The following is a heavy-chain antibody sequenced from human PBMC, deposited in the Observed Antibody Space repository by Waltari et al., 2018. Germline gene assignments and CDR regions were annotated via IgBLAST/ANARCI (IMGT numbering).Heavy chain of an antibody. V-gene: IGHV3-7*01. Sequence: EVHLVESGGGLVQPGGSLRLSCVASGFTFSNYWMSWVRQAPGKGREWVGKIKEDGSEQYHVDSVKGRFTISRDNAKNSLYLQMNSLRAEDTDVYYCARDFRGSSSWYRDLFDYWGQGILVTVSS. CDR1: GFTFSNYW. CDR2: IKEDGSEQ. CDR3: ARDFRGSSSWYRDLFDY. D-gene: IGHD6-13*01. J-gene: IGHJ4*02.